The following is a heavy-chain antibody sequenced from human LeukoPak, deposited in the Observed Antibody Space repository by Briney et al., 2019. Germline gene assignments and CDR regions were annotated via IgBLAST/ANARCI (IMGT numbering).Heavy chain of an antibody. Sequence: GGSLRLSCAASGFTFSSYGMHWVRQAPGKGLEWVAVIWYDGSNKYYADSVKGRFTVSRDNAKNTVYLQMNSLTAEDAALYYCAKGSGYFAPSIYFDYWGQGTLVTVSA. CDR1: GFTFSSYG. CDR3: AKGSGYFAPSIYFDY. D-gene: IGHD3-3*01. J-gene: IGHJ4*02. V-gene: IGHV3-30*02. CDR2: IWYDGSNK.